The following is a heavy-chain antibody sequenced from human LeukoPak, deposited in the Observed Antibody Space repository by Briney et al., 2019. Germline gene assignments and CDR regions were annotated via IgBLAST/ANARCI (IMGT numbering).Heavy chain of an antibody. CDR3: AKRQKDSSGYFTFDS. V-gene: IGHV3-23*01. J-gene: IGHJ4*01. CDR2: ISASGTTL. CDR1: GFTFSSLA. D-gene: IGHD3-22*01. Sequence: GGSLRLSCAASGFTFSSLAMSWVRQAPGKGLEWLSGISASGTTLYYADSVKGRFTISRDNSQKTLYLQMNSLRVEDTAVYYCAKRQKDSSGYFTFDSWGHGTLVTVSS.